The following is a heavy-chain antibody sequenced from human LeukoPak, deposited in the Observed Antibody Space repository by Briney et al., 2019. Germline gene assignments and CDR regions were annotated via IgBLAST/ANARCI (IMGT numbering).Heavy chain of an antibody. CDR1: GGSIRNRSYY. V-gene: IGHV4-39*01. D-gene: IGHD4-23*01. J-gene: IGHJ4*02. CDR2: IYYSGSA. CDR3: ARCSSVAAGYYFDY. Sequence: SETLSLTCIVSGGSIRNRSYYWGWIRQPPGKGPEWIGIIYYSGSAYYNSSLKSRVTISVDESKNQFSLKVNSVTAADTAVYYCARCSSVAAGYYFDYGGQGTLVSVS.